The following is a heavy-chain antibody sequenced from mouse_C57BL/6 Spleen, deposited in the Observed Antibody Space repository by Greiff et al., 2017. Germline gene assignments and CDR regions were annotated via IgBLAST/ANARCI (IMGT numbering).Heavy chain of an antibody. D-gene: IGHD4-1*01. Sequence: QVQLKQSGPGLVQPSQSLSITCTVSGFSFTSYGVHWFRQSPGRGLQWLGVIWSGGSTDYNAAFISRLSISKDNSKSQVFFKRNSLQADDTAIYYCARSHLTGGAMDYWGQGTSVTVSS. CDR2: IWSGGST. CDR1: GFSFTSYG. V-gene: IGHV2-2*01. CDR3: ARSHLTGGAMDY. J-gene: IGHJ4*01.